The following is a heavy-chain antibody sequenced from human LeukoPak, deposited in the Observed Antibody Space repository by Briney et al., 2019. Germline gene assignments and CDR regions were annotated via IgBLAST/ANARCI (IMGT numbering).Heavy chain of an antibody. CDR3: AREGGGDYAFDY. J-gene: IGHJ4*02. V-gene: IGHV4-30-2*01. D-gene: IGHD4-17*01. CDR2: IYHSGST. CDR1: GGSISSGGYS. Sequence: SETLSLTCAVSGGSISSGGYSWSWIRQPPGKGLEWIGYIYHSGSTYYNPSLKSRVTISVDRSKNQFSLKLSSVTAADTAVYYCAREGGGDYAFDYWAREPWSPSPQ.